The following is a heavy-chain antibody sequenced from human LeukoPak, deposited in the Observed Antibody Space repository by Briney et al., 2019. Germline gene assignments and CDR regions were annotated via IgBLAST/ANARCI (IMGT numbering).Heavy chain of an antibody. V-gene: IGHV3-7*01. D-gene: IGHD3-22*01. CDR1: GFTFSSYW. J-gene: IGHJ4*02. CDR2: IKQDGSEK. CDR3: AREAQWLFIRGNRFDY. Sequence: PGGSLRLSCAASGFTFSSYWMSWVRQAPGKGLEWVANIKQDGSEKYYVDSVKGRFTISRDNAKNSLYLQMNSLRAEDTAVYYCAREAQWLFIRGNRFDYWGQGTLVTVSS.